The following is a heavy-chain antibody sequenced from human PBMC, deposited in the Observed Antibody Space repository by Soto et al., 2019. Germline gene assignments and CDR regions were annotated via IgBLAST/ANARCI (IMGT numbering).Heavy chain of an antibody. D-gene: IGHD5-18*01. CDR3: AKDVDTAMGDAFDI. CDR2: ISGSGHAT. CDR1: GFTFSSYA. Sequence: QPVGSLRLSCAASGFTFSSYAISWVRQAPGKGLEWVSAISGSGHATYYADSVKGRFTISRDNSKNTLYLQMNSLRAEDTAVYYCAKDVDTAMGDAFDIWGQGTMVTVSS. J-gene: IGHJ3*02. V-gene: IGHV3-23*01.